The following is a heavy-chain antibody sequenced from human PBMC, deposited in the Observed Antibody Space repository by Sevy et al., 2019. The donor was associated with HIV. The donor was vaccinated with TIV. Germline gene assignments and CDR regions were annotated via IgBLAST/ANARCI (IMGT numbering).Heavy chain of an antibody. J-gene: IGHJ6*03. CDR2: IYYSGST. D-gene: IGHD3-10*01. CDR3: AREVLGYMDV. CDR1: GGSISSYY. V-gene: IGHV4-59*01. Sequence: SETLSLTCTVSGGSISSYYWSWIRQPPGQGLEWIGYIYYSGSTNYNPSLKSRVTISVDTSKNQFSLKLSSVTAADTAVYYCAREVLGYMDVWGKGTTVTVSS.